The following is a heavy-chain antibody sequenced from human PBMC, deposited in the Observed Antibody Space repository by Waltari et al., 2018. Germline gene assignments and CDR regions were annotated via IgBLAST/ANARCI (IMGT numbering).Heavy chain of an antibody. Sequence: QVQLVQSGSELKKPGASVKVSCKASGYTFTSYAMNWVRQAPGQGLEWMGWINTNTGNPTYAQGFTGRVVFSLDTSVSTAYLQISSLKAEDTAVYYCAREQEGGSGSYYPQVYYYYGMDVWGQGTTVTVSS. D-gene: IGHD3-10*01. V-gene: IGHV7-4-1*02. CDR1: GYTFTSYA. CDR2: INTNTGNP. CDR3: AREQEGGSGSYYPQVYYYYGMDV. J-gene: IGHJ6*02.